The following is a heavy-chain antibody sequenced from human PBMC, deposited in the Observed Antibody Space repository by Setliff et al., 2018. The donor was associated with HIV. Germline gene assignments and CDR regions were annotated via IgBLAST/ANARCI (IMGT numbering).Heavy chain of an antibody. CDR1: GGTFSTYS. CDR2: IIPFFRTT. CDR3: ARDKTGDLWYFGS. D-gene: IGHD7-27*01. Sequence: SVKVSCKASGGTFSTYSMNWVRQAPGQGLEWMGGIIPFFRTTNYAQKFQGRVTVTADISTSTAYMELRSLRSDDTAVYYCARDKTGDLWYFGSWGQGTLVTVSS. V-gene: IGHV1-69*06. J-gene: IGHJ4*02.